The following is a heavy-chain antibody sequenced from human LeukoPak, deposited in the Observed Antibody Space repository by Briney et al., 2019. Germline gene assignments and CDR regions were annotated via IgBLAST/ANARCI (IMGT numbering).Heavy chain of an antibody. CDR2: MYYSGST. CDR3: ARQYYDSTGYYYFDY. J-gene: IGHJ4*02. Sequence: SETLSLTCSVSGGSITGSSYYWAWIRQPPGKGLEWIGIMYYSGSTYYNSSLKSRVTISEDTPKNQFSLKLTSVTAADTSVYYCARQYYDSTGYYYFDYWGQGTLVTVSS. CDR1: GGSITGSSYY. D-gene: IGHD3-22*01. V-gene: IGHV4-39*01.